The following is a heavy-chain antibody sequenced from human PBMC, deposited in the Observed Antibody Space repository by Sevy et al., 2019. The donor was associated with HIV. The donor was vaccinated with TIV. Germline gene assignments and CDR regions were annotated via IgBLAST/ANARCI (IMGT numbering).Heavy chain of an antibody. CDR3: ARRLGYDFWSGYQTNYYHYGMDV. CDR2: IYYSGST. D-gene: IGHD3-3*01. J-gene: IGHJ6*02. Sequence: SETLSLTCTVSGGSISSSSYYWGWIRQPPGKGLEWIGSIYYSGSTYYNPSLKSRVTISVDTSKNQFSLKLSSVTAADTAVYYCARRLGYDFWSGYQTNYYHYGMDVWGQGTTVTVSS. V-gene: IGHV4-39*01. CDR1: GGSISSSSYY.